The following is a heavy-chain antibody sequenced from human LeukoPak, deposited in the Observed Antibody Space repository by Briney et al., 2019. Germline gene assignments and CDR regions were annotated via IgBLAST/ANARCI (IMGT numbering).Heavy chain of an antibody. D-gene: IGHD3-16*01. CDR1: GGSISSGGYY. V-gene: IGHV4-31*03. CDR3: ARWGSSSNFNWFDP. CDR2: IYYSGST. Sequence: SETLSLTCTVSGGSISSGGYYWSWIRQHPGKGLEWIGYIYYSGSTYYNPSLKSRVTISVDTSKNQFSLKLSSVTAADTAVYYCARWGSSSNFNWFDPWGQGTLVTVSS. J-gene: IGHJ5*02.